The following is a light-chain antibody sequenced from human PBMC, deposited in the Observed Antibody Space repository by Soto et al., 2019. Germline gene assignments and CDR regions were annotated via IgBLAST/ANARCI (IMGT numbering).Light chain of an antibody. J-gene: IGKJ1*01. CDR2: DAS. Sequence: EIVLTQSPATLSLSPGERATLSCRASQSVSRSFAWYQQKPGQAPRLLIYDASNRATGIPARFSGSGSGTDFTLTISGLQSEDFAVYYCQQYNNWPQTFGQGTKVDIK. V-gene: IGKV3-11*01. CDR3: QQYNNWPQT. CDR1: QSVSRS.